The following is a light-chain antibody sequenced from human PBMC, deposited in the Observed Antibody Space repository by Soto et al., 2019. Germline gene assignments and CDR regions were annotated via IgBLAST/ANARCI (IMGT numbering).Light chain of an antibody. CDR3: QQYNNWPRT. V-gene: IGKV3-15*01. CDR2: GAS. CDR1: QSVSSN. Sequence: EIWWTPSPATLSVAPGITAPLSSRASQSVSSNLAWYQQKPGQAPRLLIYGASTRATGIPARFSGSGSGTEFTLTISSLQSEDFAVYYCQQYNNWPRTFGQGTEVDIK. J-gene: IGKJ1*01.